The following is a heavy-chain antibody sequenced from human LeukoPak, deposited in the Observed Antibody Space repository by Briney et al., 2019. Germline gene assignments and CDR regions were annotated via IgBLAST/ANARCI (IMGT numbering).Heavy chain of an antibody. Sequence: SETLSLTCTVSGGSISSGDYYWSWIRQPPGKGLEWIGYIYYSGSTYYNPSLKSRVTISVDTSKNQFSLKLSSVTAADTAVYYCASIPFSSTSFDYWGQGTLVTVSS. CDR1: GGSISSGDYY. CDR3: ASIPFSSTSFDY. D-gene: IGHD2-2*01. J-gene: IGHJ4*02. V-gene: IGHV4-30-4*08. CDR2: IYYSGST.